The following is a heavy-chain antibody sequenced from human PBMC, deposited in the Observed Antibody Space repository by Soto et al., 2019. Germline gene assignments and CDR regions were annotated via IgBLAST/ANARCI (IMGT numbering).Heavy chain of an antibody. Sequence: PSETLSLTCTVSGGSISSYYWSWIRQPPGKGLEWIGYINYSGSTNYNPSLKSRVTISVDTSKNQFSLKLSSVTAEDTAVYYCARVHSSSYHYFDYWGQGTLVTVSS. D-gene: IGHD6-13*01. V-gene: IGHV4-59*12. CDR2: INYSGST. CDR3: ARVHSSSYHYFDY. CDR1: GGSISSYY. J-gene: IGHJ4*02.